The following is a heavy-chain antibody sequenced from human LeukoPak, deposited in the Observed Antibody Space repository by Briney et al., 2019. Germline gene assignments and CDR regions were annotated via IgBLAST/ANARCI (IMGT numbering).Heavy chain of an antibody. Sequence: GGSLRLSCAASGFTFSSYAMSWVRQAPGKGLERVSFISPSGDRTSNADSVEGRFTISRDNTRNTLYLQMNSLRDEDTGVYYCAIMHGYYDGSGFWVQWGQGTLVTASS. D-gene: IGHD3-22*01. V-gene: IGHV3-23*01. J-gene: IGHJ4*02. CDR3: AIMHGYYDGSGFWVQ. CDR2: ISPSGDRT. CDR1: GFTFSSYA.